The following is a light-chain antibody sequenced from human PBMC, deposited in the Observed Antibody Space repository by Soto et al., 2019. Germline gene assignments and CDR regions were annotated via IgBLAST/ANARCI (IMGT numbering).Light chain of an antibody. Sequence: QSALTQPPSLSGTPGQRVTISCSGSNSNIGRYSVNWYQHYPGTAPKILIYSDDERRSGVPDRFSGSKSGTYASLVISGLLSEDEDEYYCAAWDDNLNGLLFGGGTKLTVL. J-gene: IGLJ3*02. CDR1: NSNIGRYS. CDR3: AAWDDNLNGLL. V-gene: IGLV1-44*01. CDR2: SDD.